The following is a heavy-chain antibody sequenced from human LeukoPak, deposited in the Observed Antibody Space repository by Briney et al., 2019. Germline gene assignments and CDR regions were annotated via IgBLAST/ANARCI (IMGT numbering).Heavy chain of an antibody. D-gene: IGHD2-2*01. CDR2: ISSRSSYI. J-gene: IGHJ6*02. CDR3: ARGSPGDCSSTSCFWFGMDV. CDR1: GFTFSNAW. Sequence: PGGSLRLPCTASGFTFSNAWMSWVRQAPGKGLEWVSSISSRSSYIYYADSVKGRFTISRDNAKNSLYLQMNSLRAEDTAVYYCARGSPGDCSSTSCFWFGMDVWGQGTTVTVSS. V-gene: IGHV3-21*01.